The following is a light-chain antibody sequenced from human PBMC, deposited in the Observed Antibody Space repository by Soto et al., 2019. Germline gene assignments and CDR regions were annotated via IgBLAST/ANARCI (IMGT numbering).Light chain of an antibody. CDR3: QQHNTWPWT. CDR2: AAS. Sequence: EMVMTQSPATLSVSPGERATLSCRASRSVSSKLAWYQQKPGQAPRLLIYAASTRATGIPARFSGSGSGTEFTRTISSLQSEDFAVYFCQQHNTWPWTFGQGTKVEIK. V-gene: IGKV3-15*01. CDR1: RSVSSK. J-gene: IGKJ1*01.